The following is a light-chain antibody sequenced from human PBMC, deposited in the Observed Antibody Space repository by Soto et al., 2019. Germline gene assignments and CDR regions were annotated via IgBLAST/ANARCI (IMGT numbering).Light chain of an antibody. J-gene: IGKJ5*01. Sequence: DIQMTQSPSTLSTSVGARVTITCRASQSVSYRLAWYQKKPGKAPNLLIYDASILASGVPSRFSGGGFGTEFTLTISSLQADDFATYYCQQSDTYPLTFGQGTRLEIK. V-gene: IGKV1-5*01. CDR3: QQSDTYPLT. CDR1: QSVSYR. CDR2: DAS.